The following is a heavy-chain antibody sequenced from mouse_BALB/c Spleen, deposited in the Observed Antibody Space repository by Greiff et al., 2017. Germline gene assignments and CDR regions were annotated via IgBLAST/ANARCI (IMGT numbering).Heavy chain of an antibody. J-gene: IGHJ3*01. V-gene: IGHV5-6-4*01. CDR2: ISSGGSYT. Sequence: DVMLVESGGGLVKPGGSLKLSCAASGFTFSSYTMSWVRQTPEKRLEWVATISSGGSYTYYPDSVKGRFTISRDNAKNTLYLQMSSLKSEDTAMYYCTRDVITTVVGGFAYWGQGTLVTVSA. CDR1: GFTFSSYT. CDR3: TRDVITTVVGGFAY. D-gene: IGHD1-1*01.